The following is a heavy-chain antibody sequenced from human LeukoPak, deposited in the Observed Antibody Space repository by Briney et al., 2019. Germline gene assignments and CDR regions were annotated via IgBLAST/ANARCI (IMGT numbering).Heavy chain of an antibody. V-gene: IGHV1-69*05. CDR1: GGTFSSYV. J-gene: IGHJ4*02. CDR3: AREDPRTSCYDY. D-gene: IGHD2-2*01. Sequence: SVKVSCKASGGTFSSYVISWVRQAPGQGLEWMGGIIPIFGTANYAQKFQGRVTITTDESTSTAYMELSSLRSEDTAVYYCAREDPRTSCYDYWGQGTLVTISS. CDR2: IIPIFGTA.